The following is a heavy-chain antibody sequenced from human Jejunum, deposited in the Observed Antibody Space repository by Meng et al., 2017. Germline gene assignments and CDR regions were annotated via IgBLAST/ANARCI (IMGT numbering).Heavy chain of an antibody. J-gene: IGHJ4*02. D-gene: IGHD5-12*01. CDR1: GFTLSNYW. Sequence: GESLKISCAASGFTLSNYWMHWVRQAPGKGLVWVSRIYTTTSYADSVKGRFTISRDTGKNTLFLEMNSLRVEDTAVYYCLRGASGYGNFDSWGQGTLVTVSS. CDR2: IYTTT. V-gene: IGHV3-74*01. CDR3: LRGASGYGNFDS.